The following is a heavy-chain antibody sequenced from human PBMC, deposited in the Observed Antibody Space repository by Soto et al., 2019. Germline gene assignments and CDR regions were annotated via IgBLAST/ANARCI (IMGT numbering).Heavy chain of an antibody. CDR3: ARDPRWPAYFDY. J-gene: IGHJ4*02. Sequence: QVQLVQSGAEVKKPGASVKVSCKASGYTFTSYAMHWVRQAPGQRLEWMGWINAGNGNTKYSQRFQGRVTITRDTSASTAYMELSSLRSEDTAVYYCARDPRWPAYFDYWGQGTLVTVSS. V-gene: IGHV1-3*01. CDR2: INAGNGNT. CDR1: GYTFTSYA.